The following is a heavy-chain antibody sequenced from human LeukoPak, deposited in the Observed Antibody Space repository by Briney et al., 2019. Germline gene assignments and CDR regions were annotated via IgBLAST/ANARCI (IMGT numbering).Heavy chain of an antibody. D-gene: IGHD2-21*01. CDR1: GPSITSNNYY. CDR2: IYSRGTT. V-gene: IGHV4-61*02. Sequence: SETLSLTCTVSGPSITSNNYYWNWIRQPAGKGLGWIGRIYSRGTTNYNPSLKSRVTISLGTSNNHFSLRLSSVTAADTAIYYCAREGDWSSLDFWGQGTLVAVSS. J-gene: IGHJ4*02. CDR3: AREGDWSSLDF.